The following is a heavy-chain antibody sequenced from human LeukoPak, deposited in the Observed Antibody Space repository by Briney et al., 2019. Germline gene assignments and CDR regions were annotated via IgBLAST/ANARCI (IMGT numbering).Heavy chain of an antibody. Sequence: ASVKVSCKASGYTFIDYILHWVRQAPGQGLEWLGWINPNSGGTNYAQKFQGRVIVTRDTSISTAYLELSSLISDDTAVYYCARAYSSSWPSTNCFDPWGQGTLVTVSS. V-gene: IGHV1-2*02. CDR1: GYTFIDYI. CDR2: INPNSGGT. D-gene: IGHD2-2*01. CDR3: ARAYSSSWPSTNCFDP. J-gene: IGHJ5*02.